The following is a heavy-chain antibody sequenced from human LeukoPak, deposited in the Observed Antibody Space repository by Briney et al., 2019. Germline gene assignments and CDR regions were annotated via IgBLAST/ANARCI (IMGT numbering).Heavy chain of an antibody. CDR2: IKSKTDGGTT. CDR3: TTDEYYDSSGYYYGLEFDY. V-gene: IGHV3-15*01. CDR1: GFTFSNAW. D-gene: IGHD3-22*01. J-gene: IGHJ4*02. Sequence: PGGSLRLSCAASGFTFSNAWMSWVRQAPGKGLEWVGRIKSKTDGGTTEYAAPVKGRFTISRDDSKNTLYLQMNSLKTEDTAVYYCTTDEYYDSSGYYYGLEFDYWGQGTLVTVSS.